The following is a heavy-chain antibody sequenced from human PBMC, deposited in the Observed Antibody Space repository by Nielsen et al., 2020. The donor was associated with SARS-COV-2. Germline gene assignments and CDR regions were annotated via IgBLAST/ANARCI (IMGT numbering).Heavy chain of an antibody. CDR2: ISYDGSNK. CDR1: GFTFSSYG. J-gene: IGHJ4*02. CDR3: AKDSYGSGSYLDY. Sequence: LPLTCAASGFTFSSYGMHWVRQAPGKGLEWVAVISYDGSNKYYADSVKGRFTISRDNSKNTLYLQMNSLRAEDTAVYYCAKDSYGSGSYLDYWGQGTLVTVSS. D-gene: IGHD3-10*01. V-gene: IGHV3-30*18.